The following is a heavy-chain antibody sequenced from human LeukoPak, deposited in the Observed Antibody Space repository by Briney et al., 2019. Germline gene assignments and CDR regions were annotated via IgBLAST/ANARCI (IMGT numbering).Heavy chain of an antibody. D-gene: IGHD4-17*01. J-gene: IGHJ5*02. Sequence: GGSLRLSCAASGFTFSSYSMNWVRQAPGKGLEWVSAFSSSSSYIYYADSVKGRFTISRDNAKNSLYLQMNRLRAEDTAVYYCATDRLMTMVTTGWFDPWGQGTLVTVSS. CDR1: GFTFSSYS. V-gene: IGHV3-21*01. CDR2: FSSSSSYI. CDR3: ATDRLMTMVTTGWFDP.